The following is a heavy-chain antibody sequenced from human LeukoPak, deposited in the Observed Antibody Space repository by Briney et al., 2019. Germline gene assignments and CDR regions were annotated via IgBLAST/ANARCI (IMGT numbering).Heavy chain of an antibody. J-gene: IGHJ5*02. CDR2: IDPSDSYT. CDR3: ARLKPGGWFDP. Sequence: GGSLRLSCAASGFTFSSYAMSWVRQMPGKGLEWMGRIDPSDSYTNYSPSFQGHVTISADKSISTAYLQWSSLKASDTAMYYCARLKPGGWFDPWGQGTLVTVSS. V-gene: IGHV5-10-1*01. CDR1: GFTFSSYA.